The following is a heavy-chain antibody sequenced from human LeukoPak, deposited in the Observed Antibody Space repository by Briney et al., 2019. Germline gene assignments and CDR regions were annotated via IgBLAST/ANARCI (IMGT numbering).Heavy chain of an antibody. CDR3: ARDCSGGSIGY. CDR2: IIPILGIA. Sequence: GSSVKVSCKASGGTFSSYAISWVRQAPGQGLEWMGRIIPILGIANYAQKFQGRVTITADKSTSTAYMELSSLRSEDTAAYYCARDCSGGSIGYWGQGTLVTVSS. D-gene: IGHD2-15*01. V-gene: IGHV1-69*04. J-gene: IGHJ4*02. CDR1: GGTFSSYA.